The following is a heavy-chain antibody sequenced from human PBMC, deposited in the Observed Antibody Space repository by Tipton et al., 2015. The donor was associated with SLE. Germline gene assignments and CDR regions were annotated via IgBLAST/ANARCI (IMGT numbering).Heavy chain of an antibody. Sequence: SLRLSCAASGFTFSSYAMSWVRQAPGKGLECISSISGSGGSTYYAESVKGRFTISRDNSNNMVYVQMDSLRDEDTAVYYCAREGYTSGRAGAFDIWGQGTMVTVSS. CDR1: GFTFSSYA. CDR2: ISGSGGST. V-gene: IGHV3-23*01. J-gene: IGHJ3*02. CDR3: AREGYTSGRAGAFDI. D-gene: IGHD6-25*01.